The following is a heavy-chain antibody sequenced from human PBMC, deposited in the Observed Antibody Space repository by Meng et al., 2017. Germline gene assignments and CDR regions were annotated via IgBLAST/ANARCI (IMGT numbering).Heavy chain of an antibody. J-gene: IGHJ4*02. CDR3: ASNLGLVVVDYYFDY. Sequence: GESLKIPCAASGFTFSSYAMHWVRQAPGKGLEWVAVISYDGSNKYYADSVKGRFTISRDNSKNTLYLQMNSLRAEDTAVYYCASNLGLVVVDYYFDYWGQGTLVTVSS. D-gene: IGHD2-15*01. V-gene: IGHV3-30*04. CDR2: ISYDGSNK. CDR1: GFTFSSYA.